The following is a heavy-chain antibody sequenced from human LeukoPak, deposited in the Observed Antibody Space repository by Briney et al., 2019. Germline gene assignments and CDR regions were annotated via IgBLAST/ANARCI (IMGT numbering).Heavy chain of an antibody. CDR3: ARKNHDILTGFDY. CDR1: GFTVSSNY. Sequence: GGSLRLSCAASGFTVSSNYMSWVRQAPGKGLEWVSVIYSGGSTYYADSVKGRFTISRDNSKNTLYLQMNSLRAEDTAVYYCARKNHDILTGFDYWGQGTLVTVSS. J-gene: IGHJ4*02. V-gene: IGHV3-66*01. CDR2: IYSGGST. D-gene: IGHD3-9*01.